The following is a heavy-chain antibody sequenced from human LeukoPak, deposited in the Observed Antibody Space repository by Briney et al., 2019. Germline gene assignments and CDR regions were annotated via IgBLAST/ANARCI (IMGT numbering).Heavy chain of an antibody. V-gene: IGHV3-66*01. CDR2: IYSGGST. CDR3: ARVHPYYYDSSGYYYASEYFQH. J-gene: IGHJ1*01. D-gene: IGHD3-22*01. Sequence: QPGGSLRLSCAASGFTFSSYWMSWVRQAPGKGLEWVSVIYSGGSTYYADSVKGRFTISRDNSKNTLYLQMNSLRAEDTAVYYCARVHPYYYDSSGYYYASEYFQHWGQGTLVTVSS. CDR1: GFTFSSYW.